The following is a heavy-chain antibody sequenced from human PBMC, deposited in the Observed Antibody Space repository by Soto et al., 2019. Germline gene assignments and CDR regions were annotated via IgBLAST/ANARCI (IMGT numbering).Heavy chain of an antibody. D-gene: IGHD3-16*01. V-gene: IGHV4-59*01. CDR2: IYYGGSI. Sequence: QVQPQESGPGLVKPSETLSLTCSVSGGSISSGYWTWIRQPQGKGLEWIGYIYYGGSINYNPSLKSRVIISVDTAKNQFSLSLSSVTAADTAVYYCTGAYYETDGYVVDPWGQGTSVTVSS. CDR3: TGAYYETDGYVVDP. CDR1: GGSISSGY. J-gene: IGHJ5*02.